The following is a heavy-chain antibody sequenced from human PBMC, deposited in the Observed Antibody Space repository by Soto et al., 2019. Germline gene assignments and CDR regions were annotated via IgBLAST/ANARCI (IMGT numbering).Heavy chain of an antibody. D-gene: IGHD4-17*01. CDR2: INDSGST. CDR3: ARITVSRWD. CDR1: GGSFSGSY. Sequence: QVQLQQWGAGLLKPSETLSLTCAVYGGSFSGSYWSWIRQPPGKGLEWIGEINDSGSTNYNPSLKSRVTISIDTSKSQFSLKLSSVTAADTAMYYCARITVSRWDWCQGTLVTVSS. J-gene: IGHJ4*02. V-gene: IGHV4-34*01.